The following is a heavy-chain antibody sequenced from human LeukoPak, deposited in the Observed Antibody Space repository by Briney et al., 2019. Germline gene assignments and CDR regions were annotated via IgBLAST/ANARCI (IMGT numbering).Heavy chain of an antibody. J-gene: IGHJ4*02. CDR3: ARARYTSGWETLDY. D-gene: IGHD6-19*01. Sequence: PGGSLRLSCAASGFTFSNFAMNWVRQAPGKGLEWVSAIHGSAGSTYYADSVQGRFTISRDNAKNSLYLQMNSLRAEDTAVYYCARARYTSGWETLDYWGQGTLVTVSS. V-gene: IGHV3-23*01. CDR1: GFTFSNFA. CDR2: IHGSAGST.